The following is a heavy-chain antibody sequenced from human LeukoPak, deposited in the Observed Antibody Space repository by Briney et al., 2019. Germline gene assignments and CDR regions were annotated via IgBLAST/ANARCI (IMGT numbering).Heavy chain of an antibody. CDR3: ARGADSSGLFDY. J-gene: IGHJ4*02. V-gene: IGHV4-59*01. D-gene: IGHD3-22*01. CDR2: IYYSGST. Sequence: SSENLSLTCGVYGGSFSGYYWGWIRQPPGKGQEWIGYIYYSGSTNYNPSLKSRVTISVDTSKNQFSLRLSSVTAADTAVYYCARGADSSGLFDYWGQGTLVTVSS. CDR1: GGSFSGYY.